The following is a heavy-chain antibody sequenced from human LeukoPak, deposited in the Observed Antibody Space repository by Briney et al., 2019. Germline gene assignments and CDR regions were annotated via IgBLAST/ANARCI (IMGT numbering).Heavy chain of an antibody. CDR1: GFTFSSYW. J-gene: IGHJ4*02. D-gene: IGHD3-9*01. CDR3: AREGGDILTGYY. V-gene: IGHV3-74*01. CDR2: INSDGSST. Sequence: PGGSLRLSCAASGFTFSSYWMHWVRQAPGKGLVWVSRINSDGSSTSYADSVKGRFTISRDNAKNTLYLQMNSLRAEDTAMYYCAREGGDILTGYYWGQGTLVTVSS.